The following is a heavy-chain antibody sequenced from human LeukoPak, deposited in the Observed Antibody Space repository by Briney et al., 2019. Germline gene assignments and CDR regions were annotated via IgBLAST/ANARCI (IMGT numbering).Heavy chain of an antibody. V-gene: IGHV1-18*01. D-gene: IGHD6-19*01. J-gene: IGHJ5*02. CDR3: ARGGGLVPGTWFDP. CDR2: ISAYNGNT. Sequence: ASVKVSCKTPGYTFTSYGISWVRQAPGQGLEWMGWISAYNGNTNYAQELQGRVTMTTDTSTSAAYLELRSLRSDDTAVYYCARGGGLVPGTWFDPWGQGTLVTVSS. CDR1: GYTFTSYG.